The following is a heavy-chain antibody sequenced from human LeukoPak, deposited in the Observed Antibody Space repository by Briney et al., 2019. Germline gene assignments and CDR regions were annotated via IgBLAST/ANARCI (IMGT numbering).Heavy chain of an antibody. CDR3: ARDPNYYYGSGRPRFDY. D-gene: IGHD3-10*01. CDR1: GYTFTGYY. V-gene: IGHV1-2*02. CDR2: INPNSGGT. Sequence: ASVKVSCKASGYTFTGYYMRWVRQAPGQGLEWMGWINPNSGGTNYAQKFQGRVTMTRDTSTSTAYMELSSLRSEDTAVYYCARDPNYYYGSGRPRFDYWGQGTLVTVSS. J-gene: IGHJ4*02.